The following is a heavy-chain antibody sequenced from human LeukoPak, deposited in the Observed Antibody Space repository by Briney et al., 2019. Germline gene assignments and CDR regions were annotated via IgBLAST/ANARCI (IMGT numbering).Heavy chain of an antibody. CDR1: GFTFSSYW. Sequence: GGSLRLSCAASGFTFSSYWMSWVRQAPGKGLDWVANIKQDGSEKYYVDSVKGRFTISRDNPKNSLYLQMNSLRAEDTAVYYCASRLAAAATGLTYYYGMDVWGKGTTVTVSS. J-gene: IGHJ6*04. V-gene: IGHV3-7*03. CDR3: ASRLAAAATGLTYYYGMDV. CDR2: IKQDGSEK. D-gene: IGHD6-13*01.